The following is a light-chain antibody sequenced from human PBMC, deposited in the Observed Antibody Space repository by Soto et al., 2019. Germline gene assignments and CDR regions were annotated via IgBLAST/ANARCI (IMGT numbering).Light chain of an antibody. Sequence: QSVLTQPPSASGTPGQRVTISCSGSTSNIGSNYVYWYQQLPGTATKLLIYRNNQRPSGVPDRFSGSKSGTSASLAISGLRSEDEADYYCAAWDDSLSGVLFGGGTKRTV. CDR3: AAWDDSLSGVL. CDR2: RNN. V-gene: IGLV1-47*01. J-gene: IGLJ2*01. CDR1: TSNIGSNY.